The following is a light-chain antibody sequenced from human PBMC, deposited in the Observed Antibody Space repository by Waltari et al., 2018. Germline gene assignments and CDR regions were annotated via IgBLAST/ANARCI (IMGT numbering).Light chain of an antibody. V-gene: IGLV4-69*01. J-gene: IGLJ3*02. Sequence: QLVVTQPPSASASLGASVKLTCTLNTRYANYPIASPQQQPEKGPRYLMKVNSDGSHSKGDGIPDRFSGSSSGSERYLTISSLQSEDEADYYCQTWGTGIWVFGGGTKLTVL. CDR1: TRYANYP. CDR2: VNSDGSH. CDR3: QTWGTGIWV.